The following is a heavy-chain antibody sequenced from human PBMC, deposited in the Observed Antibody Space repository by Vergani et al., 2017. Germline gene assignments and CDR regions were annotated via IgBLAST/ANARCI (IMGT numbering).Heavy chain of an antibody. D-gene: IGHD1-26*01. Sequence: QLQLQESGPGLVKPSATLSLTCSVSGASIRSSNYYWGWIRQPPGKGLEWIASIYYSGSTYYNPSLKSRVTISVDTSKNQFSLKLSSVTAADTAVYYCARRVGAITFDYWGQGTLVNVSS. V-gene: IGHV4-39*01. CDR2: IYYSGST. CDR3: ARRVGAITFDY. CDR1: GASIRSSNYY. J-gene: IGHJ4*02.